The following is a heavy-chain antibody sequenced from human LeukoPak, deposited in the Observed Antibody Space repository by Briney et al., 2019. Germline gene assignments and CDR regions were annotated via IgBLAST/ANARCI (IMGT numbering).Heavy chain of an antibody. J-gene: IGHJ5*02. Sequence: GGSLRLSCAASGFIFSNYGMHWVRQAPGKGLEWVAVISHDGGNKYYAGSVKGRFTISRDNSKSTLYLQMNSLRAEDTAVYYCSGYNWFDPWGQGTLVTVSS. D-gene: IGHD3-22*01. CDR3: SGYNWFDP. V-gene: IGHV3-30*03. CDR2: ISHDGGNK. CDR1: GFIFSNYG.